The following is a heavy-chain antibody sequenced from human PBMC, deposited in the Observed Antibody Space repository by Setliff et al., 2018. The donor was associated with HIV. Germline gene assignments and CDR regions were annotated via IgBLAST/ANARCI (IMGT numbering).Heavy chain of an antibody. V-gene: IGHV1-69*13. J-gene: IGHJ6*03. CDR3: ARVIVVVTATQLDYYYVDV. CDR1: GGTFSSYG. D-gene: IGHD2-21*02. CDR2: IVPIPIFGTT. Sequence: SVKVSCKASGGTFSSYGITYGITWVRQAPGQGLEWMGGIVPIPIFGTTKYAQRFQGRVTITADESTSTAYMELSSLRSEDTAVYYCARVIVVVTATQLDYYYVDVWGKGTTVTVSS.